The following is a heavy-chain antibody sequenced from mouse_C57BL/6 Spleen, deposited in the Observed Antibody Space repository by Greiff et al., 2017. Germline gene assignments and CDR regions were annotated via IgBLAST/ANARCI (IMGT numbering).Heavy chain of an antibody. CDR3: SRADYDGYFDV. Sequence: QVQLQQPGAELVRPGSSVKLSCKASGYTFTSYWLHWVKQRPIQGLEWIGNIDPSDSETHYNQKFKDKDTLTVDKSSSTAYMQLSSLTSEDSAVYYCSRADYDGYFDVWGTGTTVTVSS. D-gene: IGHD2-4*01. CDR2: IDPSDSET. CDR1: GYTFTSYW. J-gene: IGHJ1*03. V-gene: IGHV1-52*01.